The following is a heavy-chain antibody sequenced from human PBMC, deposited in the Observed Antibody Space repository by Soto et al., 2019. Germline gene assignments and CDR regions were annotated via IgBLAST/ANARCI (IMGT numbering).Heavy chain of an antibody. J-gene: IGHJ5*02. D-gene: IGHD2-2*01. CDR2: MNPNSGNT. Sequence: QVQLVQSGAEVKKPGASVKVSCKASGYTFTSYDITWVRQATGQGLEWMGWMNPNSGNTGYAQKFQGRVTMTRNTSISTAYMELSSLRSEDTAVYYCARAIVVVPAAKAGWFDPWGQGTLVTVSS. V-gene: IGHV1-8*01. CDR3: ARAIVVVPAAKAGWFDP. CDR1: GYTFTSYD.